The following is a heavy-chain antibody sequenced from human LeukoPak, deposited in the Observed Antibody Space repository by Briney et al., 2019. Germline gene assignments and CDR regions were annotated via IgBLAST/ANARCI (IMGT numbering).Heavy chain of an antibody. CDR1: GGSISSSNW. Sequence: KASGTLSLTCAVSGGSISSSNWWSWVRQPPGKGLEWIGEIYHSGSTNYNPFLKSRVTISVDKSKNQFSLKLSSVTAADTAVYYCARDSSGWHLLDYWGQGTLVTVSS. CDR3: ARDSSGWHLLDY. J-gene: IGHJ4*02. D-gene: IGHD6-19*01. CDR2: IYHSGST. V-gene: IGHV4-4*02.